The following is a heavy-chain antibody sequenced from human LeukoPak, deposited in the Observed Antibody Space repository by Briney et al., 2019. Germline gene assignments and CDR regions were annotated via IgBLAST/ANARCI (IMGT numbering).Heavy chain of an antibody. CDR3: ARSEWNYVIDFDY. J-gene: IGHJ4*02. CDR2: IYYSGST. D-gene: IGHD1-7*01. V-gene: IGHV4-61*01. Sequence: SETLSLTCTVSGGSVSSGSYYWSWIRQPPGTGLEWIGYIYYSGSTNYNPSLKSRVTISVDTSKNQFSLKLSSVTAADTAVYYCARSEWNYVIDFDYWGQGTLVTVSS. CDR1: GGSVSSGSYY.